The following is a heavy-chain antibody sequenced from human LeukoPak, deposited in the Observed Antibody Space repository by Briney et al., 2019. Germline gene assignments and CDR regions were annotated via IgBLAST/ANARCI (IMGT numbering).Heavy chain of an antibody. CDR1: GFTVSSNY. D-gene: IGHD4-17*01. J-gene: IGHJ4*02. CDR3: ARNSLTTGINFDY. Sequence: GGSLRLSCAASGFTVSSNYMSWVRQAPGKGLGWVSVIYSGGSTYYADSVKGRFTISRDNSKNTLYLQMNSLRAEDTAVYYCARNSLTTGINFDYWGQGTLVTVSS. V-gene: IGHV3-66*01. CDR2: IYSGGST.